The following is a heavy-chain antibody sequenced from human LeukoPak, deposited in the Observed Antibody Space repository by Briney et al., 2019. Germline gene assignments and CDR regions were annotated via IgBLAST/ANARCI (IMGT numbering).Heavy chain of an antibody. CDR1: GFTFSNYN. CDR3: ARDSRFGKLLIPYFDY. J-gene: IGHJ4*02. CDR2: ITSRSSSI. V-gene: IGHV3-48*02. Sequence: GGSLRLSCAASGFTFSNYNMNWVRQAPGKGLEWVSYITSRSSSIYYADSVKGRFTISRDNAQNSLYLQMNSLRDEGTAVYYCARDSRFGKLLIPYFDYWGQGTLVTVSS. D-gene: IGHD3-10*01.